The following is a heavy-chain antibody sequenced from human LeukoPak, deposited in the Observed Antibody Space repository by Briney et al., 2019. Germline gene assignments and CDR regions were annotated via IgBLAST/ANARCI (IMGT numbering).Heavy chain of an antibody. CDR3: ARDGRPIAAAGHYYYGMDV. Sequence: PSETLSLTCTVSGGSISSYYWSWIRQPAGRGLEWIGRIYTSGSTNYNPSLKSRVTMSVDTSKNQFSLKLSSVTAADTAVYYCARDGRPIAAAGHYYYGMDVWGQGTTVTVPS. CDR2: IYTSGST. D-gene: IGHD6-13*01. V-gene: IGHV4-4*07. CDR1: GGSISSYY. J-gene: IGHJ6*02.